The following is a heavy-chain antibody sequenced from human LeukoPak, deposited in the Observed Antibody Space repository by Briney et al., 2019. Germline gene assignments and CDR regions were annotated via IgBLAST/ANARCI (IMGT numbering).Heavy chain of an antibody. Sequence: GGSLRLSCAASGFTFSNYGMHWVRQAPVKGLEWVAFIRYDGSNKYYVDSVKGRFTISRDNSKNTLYLQMNSLRAEDTVVYYCAKDLDTSTWYKTFDSWGQGTLVTVSS. D-gene: IGHD6-13*01. CDR3: AKDLDTSTWYKTFDS. J-gene: IGHJ4*02. V-gene: IGHV3-30*02. CDR2: IRYDGSNK. CDR1: GFTFSNYG.